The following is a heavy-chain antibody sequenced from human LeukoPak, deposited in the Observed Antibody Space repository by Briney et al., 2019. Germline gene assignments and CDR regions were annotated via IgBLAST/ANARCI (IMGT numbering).Heavy chain of an antibody. J-gene: IGHJ3*02. CDR1: GGTFSSYA. CDR3: AIEFATVVVSAVISAFDI. D-gene: IGHD2-2*02. CDR2: IIPIFGTA. Sequence: SVKVSCKASGGTFSSYAISWVRQAPGQGLEWMGGIIPIFGTANYAQKFQGRVTITADESTSTAYMELSSLRSDDTAVYYCAIEFATVVVSAVISAFDIWGQGTMVTVSS. V-gene: IGHV1-69*13.